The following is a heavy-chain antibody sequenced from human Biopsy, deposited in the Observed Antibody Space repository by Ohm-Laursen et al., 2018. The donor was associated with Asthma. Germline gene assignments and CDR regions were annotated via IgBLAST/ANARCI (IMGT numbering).Heavy chain of an antibody. Sequence: SLRLSCSVSGFTFSSYGMHWVRQAPGKGLEWVAVIWYDGSNKYYADSVKGRFTISRDNSKNTLYLQMNSLRAEDTAVYYCARALKTPYCSGGSCHDTKYYYYGMDVWGQGTTVTVSS. CDR2: IWYDGSNK. V-gene: IGHV3-33*01. J-gene: IGHJ6*02. CDR3: ARALKTPYCSGGSCHDTKYYYYGMDV. D-gene: IGHD2-15*01. CDR1: GFTFSSYG.